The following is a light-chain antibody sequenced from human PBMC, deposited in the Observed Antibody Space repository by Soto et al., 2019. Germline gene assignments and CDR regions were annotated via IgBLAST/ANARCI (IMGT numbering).Light chain of an antibody. Sequence: DIQMTQSPCSLSASVGDRATITCRASQGISNYLAWYQQQPGKVPKLLIYAASTLQSGVQSRFSGSGAGTDFTLTISSLQPEDAATYYCQKYNSASWTFGQGTKVEIK. CDR3: QKYNSASWT. CDR1: QGISNY. V-gene: IGKV1-27*01. CDR2: AAS. J-gene: IGKJ1*01.